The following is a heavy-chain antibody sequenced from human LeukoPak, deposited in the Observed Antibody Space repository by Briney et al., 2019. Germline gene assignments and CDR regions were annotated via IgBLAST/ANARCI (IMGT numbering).Heavy chain of an antibody. CDR3: ARDKFGAGTYVFDY. CDR1: GGSFSSYA. Sequence: SVKVSCKASGGSFSSYAISWVRQAPGQGLEWMGGIIPMFRTANYARNFQVRVTITADESTSTVYMELSSLRSEDTAVYYCARDKFGAGTYVFDYWGQGTLVTVSS. CDR2: IIPMFRTA. V-gene: IGHV1-69*13. J-gene: IGHJ4*02. D-gene: IGHD3-10*01.